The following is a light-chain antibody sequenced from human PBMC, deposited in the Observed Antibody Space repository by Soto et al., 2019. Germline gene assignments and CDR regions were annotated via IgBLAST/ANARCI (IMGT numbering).Light chain of an antibody. J-gene: IGLJ3*02. Sequence: QTVVTQEPSFSVSPGGTATLTCALSSGSVTTDYHPTWYQQRPGQSPRTLIFSTDTRSSGVPDRFSGSILGNKAALTITGAQADDESDYYCILYIGSGIWVFGGGTKVTVL. V-gene: IGLV8-61*01. CDR3: ILYIGSGIWV. CDR2: STD. CDR1: SGSVTTDYH.